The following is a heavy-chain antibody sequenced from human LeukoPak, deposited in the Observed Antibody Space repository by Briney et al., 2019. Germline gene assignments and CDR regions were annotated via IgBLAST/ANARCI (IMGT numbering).Heavy chain of an antibody. V-gene: IGHV4-59*01. CDR1: GGSISGYY. CDR3: ARGSKGSSWPGGYFDL. J-gene: IGHJ2*01. Sequence: SETLSLTCSVSGGSISGYYWSWVRQPPGEGLECIGYIYSCGSTNYNPSLKSRLTISVDTSNNQFSLKLTSVTAADTAVYYCARGSKGSSWPGGYFDLWGRGALVTVSS. CDR2: IYSCGST. D-gene: IGHD6-13*01.